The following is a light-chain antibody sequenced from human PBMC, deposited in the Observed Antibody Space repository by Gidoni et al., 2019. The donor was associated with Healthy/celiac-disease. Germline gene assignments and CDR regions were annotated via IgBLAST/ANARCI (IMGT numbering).Light chain of an antibody. CDR2: AAS. CDR1: QSISSY. V-gene: IGKV1-39*01. J-gene: IGKJ4*01. CDR3: QQSYSTLPLT. Sequence: DVQMTRSPSSLPASVGDKVTITSRASQSISSYLNWYQQKPGKAPKLLIYAASSLQCGVPSSFSGSGSGTDFTLTISSLQPEDFATYYCQQSYSTLPLTFGGGTKVEIK.